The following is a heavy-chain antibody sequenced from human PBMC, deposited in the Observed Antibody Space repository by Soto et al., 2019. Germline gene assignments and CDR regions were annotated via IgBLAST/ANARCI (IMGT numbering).Heavy chain of an antibody. V-gene: IGHV4-34*01. CDR2: INDSGRT. CDR1: GGSFSHYY. CDR3: ARTGRGYTRDAFDI. J-gene: IGHJ3*02. Sequence: QVQLQQWGAGLLKPSETLSLTCSVFGGSFSHYYWNWIRQPPGKGLEWIGEINDSGRTKYNPSLESRVTMSIDTSKMQFSLRLNSVTAEDAAIYYCARTGRGYTRDAFDIWGQGTMVTVSS. D-gene: IGHD2-15*01.